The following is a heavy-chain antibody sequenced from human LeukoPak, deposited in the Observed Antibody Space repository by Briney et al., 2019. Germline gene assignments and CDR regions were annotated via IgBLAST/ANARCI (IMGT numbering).Heavy chain of an antibody. CDR2: IKEDGGEK. CDR3: ARDFSYGDDVDY. Sequence: GGSLRLSCAASGFTFSNYWMTWVRQAPGKGLEWVAHIKEDGGEKHYVDPVKGRFTISRDTAKNSLYLQMNSLRDEDTAVYFCARDFSYGDDVDYWGQGTLVTVSS. V-gene: IGHV3-7*01. CDR1: GFTFSNYW. D-gene: IGHD4-17*01. J-gene: IGHJ4*02.